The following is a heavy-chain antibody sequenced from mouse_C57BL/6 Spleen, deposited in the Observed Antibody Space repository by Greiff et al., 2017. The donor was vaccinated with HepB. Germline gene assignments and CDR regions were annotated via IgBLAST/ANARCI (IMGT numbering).Heavy chain of an antibody. CDR3: ARRSYYGSSHWCFDV. CDR2: INPNNGGT. J-gene: IGHJ1*03. CDR1: GYTFTDYY. Sequence: VQLQQSGPELVKPGASVKISCKASGYTFTDYYMNWVKQSHGKSLEWIGDINPNNGGTSYNQKFKGKATLTVDMSSSTAYMELRSLTSEDSAVYYCARRSYYGSSHWCFDVWGTGTTVTVSS. V-gene: IGHV1-26*01. D-gene: IGHD1-1*01.